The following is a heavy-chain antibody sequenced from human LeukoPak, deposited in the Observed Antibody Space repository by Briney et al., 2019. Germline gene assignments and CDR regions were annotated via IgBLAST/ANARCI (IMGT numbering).Heavy chain of an antibody. D-gene: IGHD5-12*01. Sequence: PGGSLRLSCAASGFTFSYYGMHWVRQAPGKGLEWVAVIWYDGSNKYYADSVKGRFTISRDNSKNTLYLQMNSLRAEDTAVYYCARDQLAYSGYDTLFDYWGQGTLVTVSS. J-gene: IGHJ4*02. CDR2: IWYDGSNK. CDR3: ARDQLAYSGYDTLFDY. V-gene: IGHV3-33*01. CDR1: GFTFSYYG.